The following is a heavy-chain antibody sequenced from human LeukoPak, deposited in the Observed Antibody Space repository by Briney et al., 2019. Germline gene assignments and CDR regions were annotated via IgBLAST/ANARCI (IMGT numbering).Heavy chain of an antibody. D-gene: IGHD6-19*01. J-gene: IGHJ4*02. CDR1: GFTFDDYA. CDR2: ITWNSGSI. CDR3: AKDMHSSGWYVLDY. Sequence: SGGSLRLSCAVSGFTFDDYAMHWVRQALGKGLEWVSGITWNSGSIGYADSVKGRYTISRDNAKNSLYLQMNSLRAEDTALYYCAKDMHSSGWYVLDYWGQGTLVTVSS. V-gene: IGHV3-9*01.